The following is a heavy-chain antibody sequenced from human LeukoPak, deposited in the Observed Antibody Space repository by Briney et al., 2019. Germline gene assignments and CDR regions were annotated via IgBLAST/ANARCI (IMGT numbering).Heavy chain of an antibody. D-gene: IGHD3-10*01. Sequence: SETLSLTCNVSAGSISSYYWSWIRQPPGKGLEWIGYIYYSGSTNYNPSLKSRVTISVDTSKNQFSLKLSSVTAADTAVYYCARGRSSMVRGYYYYYMDVWGKGTTVTISS. J-gene: IGHJ6*03. CDR1: AGSISSYY. CDR2: IYYSGST. V-gene: IGHV4-59*01. CDR3: ARGRSSMVRGYYYYYMDV.